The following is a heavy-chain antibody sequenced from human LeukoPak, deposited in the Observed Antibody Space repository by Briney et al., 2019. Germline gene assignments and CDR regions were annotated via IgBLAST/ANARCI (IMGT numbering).Heavy chain of an antibody. D-gene: IGHD4-11*01. Sequence: GGSLRLSCAASGFTFSGYGMHWVRQAPGKGLEWVAVIWYDGSNKYYADSVKGRFTISRDNSKNTLYLQMNSLRAEDTAVYYCARGGGDHYSNWFDPWGQGTLVTVSS. CDR2: IWYDGSNK. V-gene: IGHV3-33*01. J-gene: IGHJ5*02. CDR1: GFTFSGYG. CDR3: ARGGGDHYSNWFDP.